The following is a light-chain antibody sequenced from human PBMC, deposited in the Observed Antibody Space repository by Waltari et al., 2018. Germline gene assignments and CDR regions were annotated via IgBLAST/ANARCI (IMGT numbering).Light chain of an antibody. V-gene: IGLV1-51*02. Sequence: QSVLTPPPSVSAAPGQRVTIPCSGGSSNIGNNYVSWYRQFPGTAPKLLIYEDSERPSGIPGRFSGSKSGTSATLDITGLQAGDEADYYCGTWDSSLSGAVFGGGTHLTVL. CDR1: SSNIGNNY. J-gene: IGLJ7*01. CDR2: EDS. CDR3: GTWDSSLSGAV.